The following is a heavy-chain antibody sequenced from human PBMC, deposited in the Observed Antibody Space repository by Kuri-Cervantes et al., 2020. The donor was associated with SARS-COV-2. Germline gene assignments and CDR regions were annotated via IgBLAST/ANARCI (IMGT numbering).Heavy chain of an antibody. D-gene: IGHD2-21*01. CDR1: GYTFTGYY. CDR3: YCAPKEGFDS. CDR2: INPNSGGT. J-gene: IGHJ4*02. Sequence: ASVKVSCKASGYTFTGYYMHWVRQAPGQGLEWMGWINPNSGGTNYAQIFQGRVTMTRDTSTSTVYMELSRLTSEDTAIYYCYCAPKEGFDSWGQGTLVTVSS. V-gene: IGHV1-2*02.